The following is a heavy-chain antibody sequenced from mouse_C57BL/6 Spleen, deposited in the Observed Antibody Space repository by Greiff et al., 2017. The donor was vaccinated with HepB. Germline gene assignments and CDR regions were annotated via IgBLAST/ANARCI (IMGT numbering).Heavy chain of an antibody. CDR2: ISYDGSN. Sequence: EVQLQQSGPGLVKPSQSLSLTCSVTGYSITSGYYWNWIRQFPGNKLEWMGYISYDGSNNYNPSLKNRIPITRDTSKNQFFLKLNSVTTEDTATYYCARDLRMDYWGQGTSVTVSS. J-gene: IGHJ4*01. CDR1: GYSITSGYY. CDR3: ARDLRMDY. D-gene: IGHD1-1*01. V-gene: IGHV3-6*01.